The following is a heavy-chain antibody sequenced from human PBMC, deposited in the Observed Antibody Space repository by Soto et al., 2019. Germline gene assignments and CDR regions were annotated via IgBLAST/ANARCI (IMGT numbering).Heavy chain of an antibody. V-gene: IGHV1-18*01. Sequence: QVHLVQSGAEVKKPGASVKVSCKCSGYTFTSYGITWVLQAPGQGLEWMGWISAHNGNTDYAQKLQGRVTVTRDTSTSTAYMELRSLRSDDTAVYYCARGRYGDYWGQGALVTVSS. J-gene: IGHJ4*02. CDR2: ISAHNGNT. D-gene: IGHD1-1*01. CDR3: ARGRYGDY. CDR1: GYTFTSYG.